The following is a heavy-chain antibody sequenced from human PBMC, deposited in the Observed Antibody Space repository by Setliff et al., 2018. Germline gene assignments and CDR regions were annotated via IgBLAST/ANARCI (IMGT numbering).Heavy chain of an antibody. CDR1: GGSISSYY. CDR3: AREQWLDPPGYYYMDV. Sequence: SETLSLTCTASGGSISSYYWSWIRQPAGKGLERIGHIYIGGSANYNPSLKSRVTMSIDTSKNQFSLKLNSVTAADMAVYYCAREQWLDPPGYYYMDVWAKGTTVTVS. V-gene: IGHV4-4*07. J-gene: IGHJ6*03. CDR2: IYIGGSA. D-gene: IGHD6-19*01.